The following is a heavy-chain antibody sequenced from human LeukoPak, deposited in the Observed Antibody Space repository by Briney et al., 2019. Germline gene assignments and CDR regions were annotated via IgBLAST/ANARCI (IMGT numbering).Heavy chain of an antibody. CDR2: IKEDGSEK. CDR3: ARGQGYYYYYVDV. CDR1: GFTFSSYW. J-gene: IGHJ6*03. Sequence: GGSLRLSCAASGFTFSSYWMSWVRQAPGKGLEWVANIKEDGSEKYYVDSVKGRFTISRDNAKNSLYLQMNSLRAEDTAVYYCARGQGYYYYYVDVWGKGTTVTVSS. V-gene: IGHV3-7*01.